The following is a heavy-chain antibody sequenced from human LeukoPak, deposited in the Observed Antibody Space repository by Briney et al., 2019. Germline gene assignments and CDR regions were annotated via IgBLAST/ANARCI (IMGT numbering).Heavy chain of an antibody. CDR3: AKQDCGGDCSIFDY. Sequence: GGSLRLSCEASGFTFSSCAMSWVRQAPGKGLEWVSAITSSGDTTYYADSVKGRFTISRDNSKNTLYLQMNSLRAEDTAVYYCAKQDCGGDCSIFDYWGQGTLVTVSS. CDR2: ITSSGDTT. V-gene: IGHV3-23*01. J-gene: IGHJ4*02. D-gene: IGHD2-21*02. CDR1: GFTFSSCA.